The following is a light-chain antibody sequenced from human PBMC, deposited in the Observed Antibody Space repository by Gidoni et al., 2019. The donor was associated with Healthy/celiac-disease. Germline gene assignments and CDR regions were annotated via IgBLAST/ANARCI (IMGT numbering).Light chain of an antibody. V-gene: IGLV3-19*01. CDR1: SLRSYY. Sequence: SSELTLDPAVSVALGQTVRITCQGDSLRSYYASWYQQKPVQAPVLVIYGKNNRPSGIPDRFSGSSSGSTASLTMTGAQAEDEADYYCNSRDSSGNRQVFGTGTKVTVL. CDR3: NSRDSSGNRQV. CDR2: GKN. J-gene: IGLJ1*01.